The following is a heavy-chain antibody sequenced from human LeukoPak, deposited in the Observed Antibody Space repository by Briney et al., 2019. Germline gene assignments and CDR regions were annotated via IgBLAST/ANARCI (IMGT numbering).Heavy chain of an antibody. CDR3: ARHPYYYGSGKYYMVV. V-gene: IGHV1-8*01. Sequence: PGASVKVSCKASGYTFTSYDINWVRQATGQGLEWMGWMNPNSGNTGYAQKFQGRVTMTRNTSISTAYMELSSLRSEDTAVYYCARHPYYYGSGKYYMVVWGKGTTVTVSS. CDR2: MNPNSGNT. J-gene: IGHJ6*03. D-gene: IGHD3-10*01. CDR1: GYTFTSYD.